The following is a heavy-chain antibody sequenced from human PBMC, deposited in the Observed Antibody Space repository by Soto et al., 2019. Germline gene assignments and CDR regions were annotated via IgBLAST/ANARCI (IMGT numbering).Heavy chain of an antibody. CDR2: IYHSGST. CDR1: GGSISSGGYS. Sequence: PSETLSLTCAVSGGSISSGGYSWSWIRQPPGKGLEWIGYIYHSGSTYYNPSLKSRVTISVDRSKNQFSLKLSSVTAADTAVYYCARAVAVAADFDYWGQGTLVTXSS. V-gene: IGHV4-30-2*01. CDR3: ARAVAVAADFDY. J-gene: IGHJ4*02. D-gene: IGHD6-19*01.